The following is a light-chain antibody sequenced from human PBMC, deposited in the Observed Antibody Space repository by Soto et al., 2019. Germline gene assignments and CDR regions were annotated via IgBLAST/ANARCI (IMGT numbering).Light chain of an antibody. CDR3: QQCDNRPLT. CDR2: DAS. J-gene: IGKJ4*01. CDR1: QDISNY. Sequence: DIQMTQSPSSLSASVGDRVTITCQASQDISNYLNWYQQKPGKAPKLLIYDASNMETGVPSRFSGSGYGRDFTFTISSLQPEDIATYYCQQCDNRPLTFGGGTKVAIK. V-gene: IGKV1-33*01.